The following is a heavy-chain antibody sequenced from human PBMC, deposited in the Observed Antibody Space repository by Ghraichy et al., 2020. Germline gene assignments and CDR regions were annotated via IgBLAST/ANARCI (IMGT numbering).Heavy chain of an antibody. CDR1: GFTFSTYA. J-gene: IGHJ4*02. CDR2: ISASGGST. CDR3: AKMFKGGTRDYFDY. Sequence: GALNISCAASGFTFSTYAMSWVRQAPGKGLEWISSISASGGSTYYADSVKGRFTIFRDNSNYTLYLQMNSLRAEDTAVYYCAKMFKGGTRDYFDYWGQGTPVTVSS. D-gene: IGHD3-10*02. V-gene: IGHV3-23*01.